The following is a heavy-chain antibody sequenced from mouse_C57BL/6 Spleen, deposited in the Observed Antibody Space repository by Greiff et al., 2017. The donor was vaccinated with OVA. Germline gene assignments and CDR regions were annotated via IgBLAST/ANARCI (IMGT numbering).Heavy chain of an antibody. J-gene: IGHJ4*01. CDR1: GFTFSDYG. Sequence: EVKLMESGGGLVKPGGSLKLSCAASGFTFSDYGMHWVRQAPEKGLEWVAYISSGSSTIYYADTVKGRFTISRDNAKNTLFLQMTSLRSEDTAMYYCARKYYDYHYYAMDYWGQGTSVTVSS. D-gene: IGHD2-4*01. CDR3: ARKYYDYHYYAMDY. CDR2: ISSGSSTI. V-gene: IGHV5-17*01.